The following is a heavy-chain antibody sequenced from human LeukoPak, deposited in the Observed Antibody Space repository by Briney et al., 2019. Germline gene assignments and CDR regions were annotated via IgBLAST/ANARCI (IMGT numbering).Heavy chain of an antibody. V-gene: IGHV4-4*07. CDR1: RASISPYY. Sequence: SETLSLTCTVSRASISPYYWTWIRQPAGKGLEWIGHVHTSGSTNYNPSLKSRVTMSIDTSKNQFSLKLSSVTAADTAVYYCARYTAMVAFHAHGFDIWAKGQWSPSLQ. CDR3: ARYTAMVAFHAHGFDI. D-gene: IGHD5-18*01. CDR2: VHTSGST. J-gene: IGHJ3*02.